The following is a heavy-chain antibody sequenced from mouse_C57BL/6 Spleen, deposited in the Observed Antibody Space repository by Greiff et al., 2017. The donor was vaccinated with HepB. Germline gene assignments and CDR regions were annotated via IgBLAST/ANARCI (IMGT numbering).Heavy chain of an antibody. Sequence: VKVVESGPELVKPGASVKISCKASGYAFSSSWMNWVKQRPGKGLEWIGRIYPGDGDTNYNGKFKGKATLTADKSSSTAYMQLSSLTSEDSAVYFCARSVITTVVAPLDYWGQGTSVTVSS. J-gene: IGHJ4*01. V-gene: IGHV1-82*01. D-gene: IGHD1-1*01. CDR2: IYPGDGDT. CDR3: ARSVITTVVAPLDY. CDR1: GYAFSSSW.